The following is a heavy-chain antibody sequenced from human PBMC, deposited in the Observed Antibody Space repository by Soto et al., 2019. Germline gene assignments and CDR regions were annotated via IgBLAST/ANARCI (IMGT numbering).Heavy chain of an antibody. D-gene: IGHD6-13*01. CDR3: AKDRSSSWYIKYGMDV. Sequence: GGSLRLSCAASGFTFSSYGMHWVRQAPGKGLEWVAVISYDGSNKYYADSVKGRFTISRDNSKNTLYLQMNSLRAEDTAVYYCAKDRSSSWYIKYGMDVWGQGTTVTVSS. CDR1: GFTFSSYG. J-gene: IGHJ6*02. CDR2: ISYDGSNK. V-gene: IGHV3-30*18.